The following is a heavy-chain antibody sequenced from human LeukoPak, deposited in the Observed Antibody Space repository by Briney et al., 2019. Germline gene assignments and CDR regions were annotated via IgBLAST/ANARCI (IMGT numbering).Heavy chain of an antibody. CDR3: AREKPQDIVVVPALENYYYYMDV. D-gene: IGHD2-2*01. CDR2: MNPNSGNT. V-gene: IGHV1-8*01. Sequence: GASVKVSCKASGYTFTSYDIDWVRQASGQGLEWMGWMNPNSGNTGYAQKFQGRVTMTRNTSISTAYMELSSLRSEDTAVYYCAREKPQDIVVVPALENYYYYMDVWGKGTTVTVSS. CDR1: GYTFTSYD. J-gene: IGHJ6*03.